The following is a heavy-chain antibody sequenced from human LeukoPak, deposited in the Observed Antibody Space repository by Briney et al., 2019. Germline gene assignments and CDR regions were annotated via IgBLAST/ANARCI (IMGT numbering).Heavy chain of an antibody. D-gene: IGHD6-19*01. CDR1: GGSFSGYY. CDR3: ARVNSSGWYVGFDY. Sequence: SETLSLTCAVYGGSFSGYYWSWIRQPPGKGLEWIGEINHSGSTNYNPSLKSRVTISVDTSKNQFSLKLSSVTAADTAVYYCARVNSSGWYVGFDYRGQGTLVTVSS. CDR2: INHSGST. J-gene: IGHJ4*02. V-gene: IGHV4-34*01.